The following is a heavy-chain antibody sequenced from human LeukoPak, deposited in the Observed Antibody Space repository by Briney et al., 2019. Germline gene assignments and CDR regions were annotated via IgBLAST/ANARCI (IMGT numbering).Heavy chain of an antibody. CDR1: GFDFSSNW. CDR3: PKGMSSSSVFDY. V-gene: IGHV3-74*01. CDR2: IRGDGIST. D-gene: IGHD6-6*01. Sequence: GGSLRLSCAASGFDFSSNWMHWVRHAPGQGLVWVSRIRGDGISTNYADSVKGRFTISRDNAKNSLYLQMNSLRAEDTAVYYCPKGMSSSSVFDYWGQGTLVTVSS. J-gene: IGHJ4*02.